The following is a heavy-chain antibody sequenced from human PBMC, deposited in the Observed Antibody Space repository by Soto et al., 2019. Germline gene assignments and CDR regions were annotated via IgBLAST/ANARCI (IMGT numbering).Heavy chain of an antibody. CDR3: ARGPSSGWYNWFDP. D-gene: IGHD6-19*01. V-gene: IGHV4-34*01. CDR1: GGSFSGYY. Sequence: PSETLSLTCAVYGGSFSGYYWSWIRQPPGKGLEWIGEINHSGSTNYNPSLKSRVTISVDTSKNQFSLKLSSVTAAGTAVYYCARGPSSGWYNWFDPWGQGTLVTVSS. CDR2: INHSGST. J-gene: IGHJ5*02.